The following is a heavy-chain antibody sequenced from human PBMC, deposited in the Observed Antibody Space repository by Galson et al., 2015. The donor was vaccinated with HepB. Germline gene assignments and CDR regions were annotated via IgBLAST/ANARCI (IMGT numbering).Heavy chain of an antibody. J-gene: IGHJ5*02. CDR2: TSGGGFTT. V-gene: IGHV3-23*01. Sequence: SLRLSCAASGFTFSSYAMSWVRQAPGKGLEWVSTTSGGGFTTYYADSVKGRFTMSRDNSMNTLYLQMNSLGAEDTALYYCVKGGRGNWFDPWGQGTLVTVSS. CDR3: VKGGRGNWFDP. CDR1: GFTFSSYA.